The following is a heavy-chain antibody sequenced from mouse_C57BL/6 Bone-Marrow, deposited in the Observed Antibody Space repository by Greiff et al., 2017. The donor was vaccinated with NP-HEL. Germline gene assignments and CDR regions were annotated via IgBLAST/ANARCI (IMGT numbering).Heavy chain of an antibody. CDR1: GFNFKDYY. CDR2: IDPENGDT. V-gene: IGHV14-4*01. CDR3: TLATGAMDD. J-gene: IGHJ4*01. Sequence: EVQLVESGAELVRPGASVKVSCTASGFNFKDYYMHWVKQRPEQGLEWIGWIDPENGDTYYASKFQGKATITADTSSNTAYLQLSSLTSEDAAVYYCTLATGAMDDWGQGTTVTVSS. D-gene: IGHD1-1*01.